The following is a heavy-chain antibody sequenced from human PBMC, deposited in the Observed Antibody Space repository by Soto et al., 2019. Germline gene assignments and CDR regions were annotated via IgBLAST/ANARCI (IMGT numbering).Heavy chain of an antibody. J-gene: IGHJ6*03. CDR3: AKNGCSYPACYPYYYFVDV. V-gene: IGHV3-23*01. Sequence: EVQLLESGGSLVQPGGSLRLSCVASGFSLSNSAVSWVRQAPRKGLEWVSGLSVTGDSAFYSDSVKGRFTISRDISKSTLYLQMSSLRAEVTAVYYCAKNGCSYPACYPYYYFVDVWGKGTTVTVSS. D-gene: IGHD2-15*01. CDR2: LSVTGDSA. CDR1: GFSLSNSA.